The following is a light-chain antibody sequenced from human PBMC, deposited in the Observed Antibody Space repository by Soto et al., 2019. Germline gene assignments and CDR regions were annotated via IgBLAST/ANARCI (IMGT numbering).Light chain of an antibody. Sequence: DIRMTQSPSTLSASVGDRVTITCRASQSISSWLAWYQQKPGKAPKLLIFDASSLESGVPSRFSGSGSGTEFTLTISSLQPDDFATYYCQQYNSYSYTFGQGTKVDIK. CDR3: QQYNSYSYT. CDR1: QSISSW. J-gene: IGKJ2*01. V-gene: IGKV1-5*01. CDR2: DAS.